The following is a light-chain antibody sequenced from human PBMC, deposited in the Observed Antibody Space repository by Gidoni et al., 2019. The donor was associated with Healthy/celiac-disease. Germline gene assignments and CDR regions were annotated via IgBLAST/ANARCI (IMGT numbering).Light chain of an antibody. CDR3: QVWDSSTVV. J-gene: IGLJ2*01. V-gene: IGLV3-9*01. Sequence: SYELTQPLSVSVALGQTARITWGGNNIGSKNVHWYQQKPGQAPVLVIYRDSNRPSGISERFSGSNSGNTATLTISRAQAGDEADYYCQVWDSSTVVFGGGTKLTVL. CDR1: NIGSKN. CDR2: RDS.